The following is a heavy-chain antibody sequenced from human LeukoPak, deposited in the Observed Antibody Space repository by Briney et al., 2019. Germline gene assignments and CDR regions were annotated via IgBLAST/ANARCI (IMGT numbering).Heavy chain of an antibody. Sequence: SETLSLTCTVSGGSISTFYWSWIRQPLGKGLEWIGYIQTSGSTNYNPSLTSRVTISVDTSKNQFSLKLSSVTAADTAVYYCARSGYDILTGYSHNWFDPWGQGTLVTVSS. V-gene: IGHV4-4*09. J-gene: IGHJ5*02. CDR2: IQTSGST. CDR1: GGSISTFY. D-gene: IGHD3-9*01. CDR3: ARSGYDILTGYSHNWFDP.